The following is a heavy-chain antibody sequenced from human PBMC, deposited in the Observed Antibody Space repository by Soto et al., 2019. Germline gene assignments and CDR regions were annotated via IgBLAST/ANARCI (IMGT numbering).Heavy chain of an antibody. CDR3: ASVGRLNYFDY. D-gene: IGHD2-21*02. CDR2: THYRSKWSN. CDR1: GDSVSSNSAA. Sequence: SQTLSLTCAISGDSVSSNSAAWHWIRQSPSRGLEWLGRTHYRSKWSNDYAVSVQGRITINPDTSKNQFSLQLNSVTPEDTVVYYCASVGRLNYFDYWGQGTLVTVSS. J-gene: IGHJ4*02. V-gene: IGHV6-1*01.